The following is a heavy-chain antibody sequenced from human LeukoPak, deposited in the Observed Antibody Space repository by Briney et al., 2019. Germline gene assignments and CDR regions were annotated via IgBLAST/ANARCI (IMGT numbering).Heavy chain of an antibody. V-gene: IGHV3-9*01. CDR3: AKVSYDRSGSYFSLDY. J-gene: IGHJ4*02. CDR1: GFTFDDYA. CDR2: ISWNSVDI. Sequence: GGSLRLSCAASGFTFDDYAMHWVRQAPGKGLEWVSGISWNSVDIGYGDSVKGRFTISRDNAKNSLFLQMNSLRADDTALYYCAKVSYDRSGSYFSLDYWGQGTLVTVSS. D-gene: IGHD3-22*01.